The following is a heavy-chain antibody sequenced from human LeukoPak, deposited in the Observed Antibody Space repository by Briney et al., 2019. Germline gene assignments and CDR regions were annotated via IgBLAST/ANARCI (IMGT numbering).Heavy chain of an antibody. D-gene: IGHD3-16*01. V-gene: IGHV3-23*01. CDR1: GFRFSDFT. J-gene: IGHJ5*02. Sequence: PGGSLRLSCAASGFRFSDFTMTWVRQAPGKGPEWVSAIGGRGTSTYYADSLGGRLTISRDNSKDMPYLQMNSLKVEDTATYYCGKEGGAWGQGTKVTVSS. CDR2: IGGRGTST. CDR3: GKEGGA.